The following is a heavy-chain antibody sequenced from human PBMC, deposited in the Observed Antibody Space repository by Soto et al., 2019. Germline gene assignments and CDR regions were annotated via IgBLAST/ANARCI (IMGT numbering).Heavy chain of an antibody. Sequence: QLQLQESGPGLVKPSETLSLTCTVSGGSISSSSYYWGWIRQPPGKGLEWIGSIYYSGSTYYNPSLKSRVTISVDTSKNQFPLKLSSVTAADTAVYYCARLTIRYYFDYWGQGTLVTVSS. CDR3: ARLTIRYYFDY. CDR1: GGSISSSSYY. V-gene: IGHV4-39*01. J-gene: IGHJ4*02. CDR2: IYYSGST. D-gene: IGHD1-1*01.